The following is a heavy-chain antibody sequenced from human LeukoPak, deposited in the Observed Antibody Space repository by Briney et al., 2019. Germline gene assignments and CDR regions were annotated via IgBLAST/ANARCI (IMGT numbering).Heavy chain of an antibody. V-gene: IGHV1-18*01. CDR2: ISAYNGNT. D-gene: IGHD3-10*01. CDR3: ARGALLWFGEDTLYYYYYYMDV. CDR1: GYTFTSYG. J-gene: IGHJ6*03. Sequence: GASVKVSCKASGYTFTSYGISWVRQAPGQGLEWMGWISAYNGNTNYAQKLQGRVTMTTDTSTSTAYMELRSLRSDDTAVYYCARGALLWFGEDTLYYYYYYMDVWGKGTTVTISS.